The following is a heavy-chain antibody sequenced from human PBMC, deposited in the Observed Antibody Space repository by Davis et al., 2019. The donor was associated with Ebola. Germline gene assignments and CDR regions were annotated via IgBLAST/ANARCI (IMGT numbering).Heavy chain of an antibody. Sequence: SQTLSPTCAVYGGSSSSYYWSCLPQPPGNGLEWIGEINHSGSTTYNPSLKSRVTISVDTSKNQFSLKLSSVTAADTAVYYCARARPWAGYGMDVWGQGTTVTVSS. V-gene: IGHV4-34*01. CDR2: INHSGST. CDR1: GGSSSSYY. CDR3: ARARPWAGYGMDV. D-gene: IGHD3/OR15-3a*01. J-gene: IGHJ6*02.